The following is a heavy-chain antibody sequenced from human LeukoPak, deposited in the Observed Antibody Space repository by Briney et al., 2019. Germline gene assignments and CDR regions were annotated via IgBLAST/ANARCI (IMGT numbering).Heavy chain of an antibody. J-gene: IGHJ5*02. CDR3: ARESLYSSGWFDP. CDR2: ISSNGGST. CDR1: GFTFSSYA. V-gene: IGHV3-64*01. D-gene: IGHD3-16*01. Sequence: GGSRRLSCAGSGFTFSSYAMHWVRQAPGKGLEYVSAISSNGGSTYYANSVKGRFTISRDNSKNTLYLQMGSLRAEDMAVYYCARESLYSSGWFDPWGQGTLVTVSS.